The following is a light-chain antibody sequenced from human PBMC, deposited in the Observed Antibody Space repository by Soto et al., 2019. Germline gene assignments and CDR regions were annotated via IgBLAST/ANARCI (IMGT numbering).Light chain of an antibody. CDR2: GAS. CDR3: QQYGSSPWT. V-gene: IGKV3-20*01. CDR1: QSVSSSY. Sequence: EIVLTQSPGTLSLSPRERATLSCRASQSVSSSYLAWYQQKPGQAPRLLIYGASSRATGIPDRFSGSGSGTDFTLTISILEPEDFAVYYCQQYGSSPWTFGQGTKVEIK. J-gene: IGKJ1*01.